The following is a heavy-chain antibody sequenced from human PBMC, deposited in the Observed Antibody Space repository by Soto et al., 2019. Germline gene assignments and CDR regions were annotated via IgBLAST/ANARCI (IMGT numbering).Heavy chain of an antibody. Sequence: PSETLSLTCTVSGGSININNYYWAWILQPPGKGLAWIASIYYDGSTYYNPSLKSRVTISIDTSKNQFSLRLRSVTAADTAIYYCAKVVVAATRHTDFDSWGQGTLVTVSS. V-gene: IGHV4-39*01. J-gene: IGHJ4*02. CDR3: AKVVVAATRHTDFDS. CDR2: IYYDGST. CDR1: GGSININNYY. D-gene: IGHD2-15*01.